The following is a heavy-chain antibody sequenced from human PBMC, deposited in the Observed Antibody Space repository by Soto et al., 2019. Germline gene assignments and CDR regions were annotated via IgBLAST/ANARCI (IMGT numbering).Heavy chain of an antibody. CDR1: GGTFSRHT. CDR3: ARWAGFCSSPSCYTALDY. J-gene: IGHJ4*02. V-gene: IGHV1-69*01. D-gene: IGHD2-2*02. Sequence: VQLVQSGAEVKKPGSSVKVSCKASGGTFSRHTVSWVRQAPGQGLEWMGGIIPVFGTTNYAQKFQGRVTITADESTGTTYMELSSLRSDDTAVYYCARWAGFCSSPSCYTALDYWGQGTLVTVSS. CDR2: IIPVFGTT.